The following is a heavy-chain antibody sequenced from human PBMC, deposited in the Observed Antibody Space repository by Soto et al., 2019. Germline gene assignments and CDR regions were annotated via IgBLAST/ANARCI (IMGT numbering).Heavy chain of an antibody. Sequence: GGSLRLSCAASGFTVSSNYMSWVRQAPGKGLEWVSVIYSGGSTYYADSVKGRFTISRDNSKNTLYLQMNSLRAEDTAVYYCARRGSSSWYAYYYYYYGMDVWGQGTTVTVSS. J-gene: IGHJ6*02. CDR1: GFTVSSNY. V-gene: IGHV3-53*01. CDR2: IYSGGST. D-gene: IGHD6-13*01. CDR3: ARRGSSSWYAYYYYYYGMDV.